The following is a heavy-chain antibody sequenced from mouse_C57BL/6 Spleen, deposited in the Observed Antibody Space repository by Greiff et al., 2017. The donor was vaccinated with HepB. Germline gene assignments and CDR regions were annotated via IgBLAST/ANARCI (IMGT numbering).Heavy chain of an antibody. D-gene: IGHD3-2*02. CDR1: GYTFTDYE. V-gene: IGHV1-15*01. CDR2: IDPETGGT. J-gene: IGHJ3*01. Sequence: VQVVESGAELVRPGASVTLSCKASGYTFTDYEMHWVKQTPVHGLEWIGAIDPETGGTAYNQKFKGKAILTADKSSSTAYMKLRSLTSEDSAVYYCASAAQAFAYWGQGTLVTVSA. CDR3: ASAAQAFAY.